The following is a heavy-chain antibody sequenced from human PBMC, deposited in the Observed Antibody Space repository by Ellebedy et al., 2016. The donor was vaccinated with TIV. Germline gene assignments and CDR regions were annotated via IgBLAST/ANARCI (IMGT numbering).Heavy chain of an antibody. CDR2: IKSKSDGGRT. Sequence: GGSLRLXXAASGLNFTDAWMNWVRQAPGKGLEWVGRIKSKSDGGRTDYAAPVRGRFTISRDDSKNTLFLQMNSLKSEDSGIYFCEVGAVVYYWGQGTLVTVSS. J-gene: IGHJ4*02. CDR1: GLNFTDAW. V-gene: IGHV3-15*07. D-gene: IGHD1-26*01. CDR3: EVGAVVYY.